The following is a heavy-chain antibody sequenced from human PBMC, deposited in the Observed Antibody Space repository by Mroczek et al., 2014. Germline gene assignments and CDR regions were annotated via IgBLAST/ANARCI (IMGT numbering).Heavy chain of an antibody. D-gene: IGHD3-22*01. V-gene: IGHV1-18*01. CDR2: ISAYNGNT. Sequence: QVQLVQSGAEVKKPGASVKVSCKASGYTFTSYGISWVRQAPGQGLEWMGWISAYNGNTNYAQKLQGRVTMTTDTSTSTAYMELRSLRSDDTAVYYCARDTGERTYYYDSSGRRFDYVGPGNPWSPSP. CDR3: ARDTGERTYYYDSSGRRFDY. CDR1: GYTFTSYG. J-gene: IGHJ4*02.